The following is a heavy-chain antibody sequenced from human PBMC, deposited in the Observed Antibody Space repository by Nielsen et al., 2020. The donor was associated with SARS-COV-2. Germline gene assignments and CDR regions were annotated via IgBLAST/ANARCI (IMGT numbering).Heavy chain of an antibody. Sequence: SETLSLTCTVSGGSISSYYWSWIRQPPGKGLEWIGYIFYSGSTNYNPSLKSRLNLSVDTSKNQFSLKLNSVTAADTAVYYCARSIIAAAGRNWYFDLWGRGTLVTVS. CDR3: ARSIIAAAGRNWYFDL. V-gene: IGHV4-59*13. CDR2: IFYSGST. CDR1: GGSISSYY. D-gene: IGHD6-13*01. J-gene: IGHJ2*01.